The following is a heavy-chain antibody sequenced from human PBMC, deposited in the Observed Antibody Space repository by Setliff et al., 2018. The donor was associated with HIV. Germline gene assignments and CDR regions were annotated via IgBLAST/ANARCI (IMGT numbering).Heavy chain of an antibody. CDR3: AKGQDGLRYNWFDP. V-gene: IGHV3-23*01. Sequence: PGGSLRLSCAASGFSFSTYAMHWVRQAPGRGLEWVSGIGGAYDGNTYHADSVKGRFTISRDNSKNMLYLQMNSLRAEDTAVYYCAKGQDGLRYNWFDPWGHGTLVTVSS. CDR1: GFSFSTYA. CDR2: IGGAYDGNT. J-gene: IGHJ5*02.